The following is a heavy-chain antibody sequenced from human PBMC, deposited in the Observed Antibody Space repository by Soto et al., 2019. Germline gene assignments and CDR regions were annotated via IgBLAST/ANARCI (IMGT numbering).Heavy chain of an antibody. CDR1: GFTFSSYG. J-gene: IGHJ4*02. CDR3: AKEFTYYDFWSGYSQPVYFDY. CDR2: ISYDGSNK. Sequence: QVQLVESGGGVVQPGRSLRLSCAASGFTFSSYGMHWVRQAPGKGLEWVAVISYDGSNKYYADSVKGRFTISRDNSKNTLYLQMNSLRAEDTAVYYCAKEFTYYDFWSGYSQPVYFDYWGQETLVTVSS. V-gene: IGHV3-30*18. D-gene: IGHD3-3*01.